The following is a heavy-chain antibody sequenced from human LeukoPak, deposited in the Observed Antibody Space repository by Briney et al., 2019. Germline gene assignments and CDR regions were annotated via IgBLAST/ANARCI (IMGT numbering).Heavy chain of an antibody. CDR3: ARVGGAAAGTGHYMDV. D-gene: IGHD6-13*01. J-gene: IGHJ6*03. CDR2: INPNSGGT. CDR1: RYTFTDYY. V-gene: IGHV1-2*02. Sequence: ASVKVSCKASRYTFTDYYMHWVRQAPGQGLEWMGWINPNSGGTNYAQKFQGRVTMTRDTSISTAYMELSSLRSEDTAVYYCARVGGAAAGTGHYMDVWGKGTTVTVSS.